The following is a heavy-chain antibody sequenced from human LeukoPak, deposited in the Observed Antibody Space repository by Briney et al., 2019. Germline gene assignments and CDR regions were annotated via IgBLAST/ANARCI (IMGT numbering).Heavy chain of an antibody. CDR2: IKQDGSEK. D-gene: IGHD6-13*01. J-gene: IGHJ6*02. V-gene: IGHV3-7*04. CDR3: ARVVYQDYYYGMDV. CDR1: GFTFSSYW. Sequence: GGSLRLSCAASGFTFSSYWMSWVRQAPGKGLEWVANIKQDGSEKYYVDSVKGRFTISRDNAKNSLYLQMNSPRAEDTAVYYCARVVYQDYYYGMDVWGQGTTVTVSS.